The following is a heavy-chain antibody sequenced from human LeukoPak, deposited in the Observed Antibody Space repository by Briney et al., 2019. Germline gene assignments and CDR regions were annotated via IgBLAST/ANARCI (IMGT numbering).Heavy chain of an antibody. CDR3: AKKTYSSGPATY. D-gene: IGHD6-19*01. V-gene: IGHV3-23*01. CDR1: GFTFSSYS. CDR2: ISGSGGST. Sequence: GGSLRLSCAASGFTFSSYSMNWVRQAPGKGLEWVSAISGSGGSTYYADSVKGRFTISRDNSKNTLYLQMNGLRAEDTAVYYCAKKTYSSGPATYWGQGTLVTVSS. J-gene: IGHJ4*02.